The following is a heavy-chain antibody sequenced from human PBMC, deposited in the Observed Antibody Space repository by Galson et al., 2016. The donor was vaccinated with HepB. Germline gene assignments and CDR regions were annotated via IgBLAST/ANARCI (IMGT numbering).Heavy chain of an antibody. D-gene: IGHD3-10*01. J-gene: IGHJ4*02. CDR1: GVSISSSSYF. CDR2: VYYSGST. V-gene: IGHV4-39*01. CDR3: ARPMEGFTYGCFDS. Sequence: SETLSLTCTVSGVSISSSSYFWGWIRQPPWKGLDYIGSVYYSGSTYYNPSLKSRVTISIDTSKNQFSLKLTSVTATDTAVYYCARPMEGFTYGCFDSWGQGTLVTVSS.